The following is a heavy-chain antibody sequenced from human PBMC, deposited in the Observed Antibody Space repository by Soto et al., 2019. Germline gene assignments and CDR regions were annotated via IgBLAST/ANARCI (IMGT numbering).Heavy chain of an antibody. J-gene: IGHJ6*02. V-gene: IGHV3-23*01. Sequence: GGSLRLSCAASGFTFSSYAMSWVRQAPGKGLEWVSAISGSGGSTYYADSVKGRFTISRDNSKNTLYLQMNSLRAEDTAVYYCAKXRPTQIGRGDYYYGMDVWGQGTTVTVSS. CDR1: GFTFSSYA. CDR2: ISGSGGST. D-gene: IGHD3-10*01. CDR3: AKXRPTQIGRGDYYYGMDV.